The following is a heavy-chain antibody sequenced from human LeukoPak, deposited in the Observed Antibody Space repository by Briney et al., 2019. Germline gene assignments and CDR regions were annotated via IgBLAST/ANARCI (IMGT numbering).Heavy chain of an antibody. V-gene: IGHV4-59*01. CDR3: ARGTTVTLFDY. Sequence: SETLSLTCTVSGGSISSYYWSWIRQPPGKGLEWIGYIYYGGSTNYNPSLKSRVTISVDTSKNQFSLKLSSVTAADTAVYYCARGTTVTLFDYWGQGTLVTVSS. CDR2: IYYGGST. CDR1: GGSISSYY. J-gene: IGHJ4*02. D-gene: IGHD4-11*01.